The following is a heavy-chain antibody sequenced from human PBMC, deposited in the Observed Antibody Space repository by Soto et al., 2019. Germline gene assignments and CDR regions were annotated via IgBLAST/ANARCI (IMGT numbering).Heavy chain of an antibody. CDR2: IKSKIDRGTT. CDR1: GFTFTNAW. Sequence: PGGSLRLSCAASGFTFTNAWMNWVRQAPGKGLEWVGRIKSKIDRGTTDYAAPVKGRFSISRDDSKTTVYLQMNSLKTEDTAVYYCTTDFLYRQHYYDSSGYFDYWGQGTLVTVSS. J-gene: IGHJ4*02. D-gene: IGHD3-22*01. V-gene: IGHV3-15*07. CDR3: TTDFLYRQHYYDSSGYFDY.